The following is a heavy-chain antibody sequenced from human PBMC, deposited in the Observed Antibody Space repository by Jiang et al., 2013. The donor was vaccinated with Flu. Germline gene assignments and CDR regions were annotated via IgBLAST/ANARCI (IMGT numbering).Heavy chain of an antibody. D-gene: IGHD3-16*01. CDR2: VFYSGAK. CDR3: ARGKLRLGEVIEK. J-gene: IGHJ4*02. CDR1: GDSISSYY. Sequence: KPSETLSLTCAVSGDSISSYYWSWVRQSPGRGLEWIGYVFYSGAKDCNPSLKSRVTISFDTTKGEVSLKLRSVTAADTAIYYCARGKLRLGEVIEKWSQGVLVTVSS. V-gene: IGHV4-59*01.